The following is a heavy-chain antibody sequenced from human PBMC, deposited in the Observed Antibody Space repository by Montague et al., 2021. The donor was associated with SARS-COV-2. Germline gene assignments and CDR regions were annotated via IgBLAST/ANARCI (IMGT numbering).Heavy chain of an antibody. Sequence: SETLSLTCSVSGDSISRSTNHWGWLRQPPGKGLEWIASIHYSGSTYHNPPLKSRVTMSVDTSKNQFSLKLSSVTAADTAVYYCTRTTDDSALAATFWGQGTLVTVSS. CDR1: GDSISRSTNH. CDR2: IHYSGST. CDR3: TRTTDDSALAATF. J-gene: IGHJ4*02. V-gene: IGHV4-39*01. D-gene: IGHD6-19*01.